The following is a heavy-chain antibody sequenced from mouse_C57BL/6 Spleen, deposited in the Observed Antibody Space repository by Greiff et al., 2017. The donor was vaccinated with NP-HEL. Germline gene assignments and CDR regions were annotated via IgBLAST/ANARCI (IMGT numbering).Heavy chain of an antibody. V-gene: IGHV1-81*01. Sequence: VQLQQSGAELARPGASVKLSCKASGYTFTSYGISWVKQRTGQGLEWIGEIYPRSGNTYYNEKFKGKATLTADKSSSTAYMELRSLTSEDSAVYFWARPLGRDFDYWGQGTTLTVSS. J-gene: IGHJ2*01. CDR1: GYTFTSYG. D-gene: IGHD4-1*01. CDR2: IYPRSGNT. CDR3: ARPLGRDFDY.